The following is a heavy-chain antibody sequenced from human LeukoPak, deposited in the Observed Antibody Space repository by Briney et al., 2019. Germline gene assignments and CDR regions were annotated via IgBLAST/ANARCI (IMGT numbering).Heavy chain of an antibody. Sequence: PGGTLSLSCAASGFTFSSFAMTWVRHAPGKGLQWGSSIIGTSVSTFYAYSVKGRFTISRDNSKNTLYLQMNSLRAEDTAVYYCAKGKAYNNLDWFDPWGQGTLVTVSS. D-gene: IGHD4-11*01. J-gene: IGHJ5*02. CDR3: AKGKAYNNLDWFDP. CDR2: IIGTSVST. V-gene: IGHV3-23*01. CDR1: GFTFSSFA.